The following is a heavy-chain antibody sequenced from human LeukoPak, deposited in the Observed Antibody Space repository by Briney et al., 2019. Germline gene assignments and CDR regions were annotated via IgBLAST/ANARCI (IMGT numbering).Heavy chain of an antibody. V-gene: IGHV3-21*06. CDR3: ARAAIRVDFFDS. J-gene: IGHJ4*02. D-gene: IGHD2-2*01. Sequence: GGSLRLSCAASGFLFGGHAMMWVRQAPGKGLECVSSISSSATYINYADSVKGRFTISRGNVKNSLFLDMTSLRVEDAAVYYCARAAIRVDFFDSWGQGTLVTVSS. CDR1: GFLFGGHA. CDR2: ISSSATYI.